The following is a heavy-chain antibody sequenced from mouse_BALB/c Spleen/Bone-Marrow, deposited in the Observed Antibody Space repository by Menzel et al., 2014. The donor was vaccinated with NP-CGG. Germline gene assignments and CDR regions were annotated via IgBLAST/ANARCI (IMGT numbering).Heavy chain of an antibody. CDR3: SRENSLLRLRAMDY. CDR1: GFTFSNYW. D-gene: IGHD1-2*01. V-gene: IGHV6-6*02. CDR2: IRLKSNNYAT. J-gene: IGHJ4*01. Sequence: EVMLVESGGGLVQPGGSMKLSCVASGFTFSNYWMNWVRQSPEKGLEWVAEIRLKSNNYATLYAESVKGRFTLSRDDSKSSVYLQMNNVRAEDTGIYYCSRENSLLRLRAMDYWGQGTSVTVSS.